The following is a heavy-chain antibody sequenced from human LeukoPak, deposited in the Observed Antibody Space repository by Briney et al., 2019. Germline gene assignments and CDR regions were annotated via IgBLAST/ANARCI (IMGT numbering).Heavy chain of an antibody. D-gene: IGHD6-6*01. V-gene: IGHV3-53*04. Sequence: PGGSLRLSCAASGFTVSSNSMSWVRQAPGKELEWVSVIYSGGSTYYADSVKGRFTISRHNSKNTLYLQMNSLRAEDTAVYYCASPSSSSPYYYGMDVWGQGTTVTVSS. J-gene: IGHJ6*02. CDR3: ASPSSSSPYYYGMDV. CDR2: IYSGGST. CDR1: GFTVSSNS.